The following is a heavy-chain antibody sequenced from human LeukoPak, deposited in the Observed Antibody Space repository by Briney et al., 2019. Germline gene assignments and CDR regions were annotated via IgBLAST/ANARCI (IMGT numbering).Heavy chain of an antibody. Sequence: GGSLRLSCAASGFTFSDYAMSWVRQAPGKGLEWLSVISGGSSGSTYYADSVTGRFTVSRDNSKNTLFLQMHNLRVEDMAVLYCAKDWNWAIDYWGQGTLVTVSS. V-gene: IGHV3-23*01. D-gene: IGHD1-7*01. CDR2: ISGGSSGST. CDR3: AKDWNWAIDY. J-gene: IGHJ4*02. CDR1: GFTFSDYA.